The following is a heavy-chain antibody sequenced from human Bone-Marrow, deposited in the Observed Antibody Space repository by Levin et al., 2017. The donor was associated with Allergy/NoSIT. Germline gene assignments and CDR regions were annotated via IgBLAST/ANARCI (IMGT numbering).Heavy chain of an antibody. J-gene: IGHJ4*02. Sequence: SETLSLTCTVSGDSMISAAYNWSWIRQHPGKGLEGIGYISQSGSTNYNPSIDSRMTMSIEMSKKQFSLKLNSVSAADTAVYYCARTTYSYDGNGRYTFWYFDYWSQGTLVTVSS. D-gene: IGHD4-23*01. V-gene: IGHV4-31*03. CDR1: GDSMISAAYN. CDR3: ARTTYSYDGNGRYTFWYFDY. CDR2: ISQSGST.